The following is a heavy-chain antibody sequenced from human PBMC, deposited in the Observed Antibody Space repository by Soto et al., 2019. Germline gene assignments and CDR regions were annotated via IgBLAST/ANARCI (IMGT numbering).Heavy chain of an antibody. Sequence: ASVKVSCKASGYTFTGYYMHWVRQAPGQGLEWMGWINPNSGGTNYAQKFQGWVTMTRDTSISTAYMELSRLRSDDTAVYYCARTPGYSSRWYFDYWGQGTLVTVSS. D-gene: IGHD6-13*01. CDR2: INPNSGGT. CDR3: ARTPGYSSRWYFDY. CDR1: GYTFTGYY. V-gene: IGHV1-2*04. J-gene: IGHJ4*02.